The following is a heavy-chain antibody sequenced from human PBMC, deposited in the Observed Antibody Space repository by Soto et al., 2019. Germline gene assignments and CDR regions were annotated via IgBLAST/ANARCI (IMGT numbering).Heavy chain of an antibody. V-gene: IGHV4-34*01. CDR2: INHSGST. Sequence: QVQLQQWGAGLLKPSETLSLTCAVYGGSFSGYYWSWIRQPPGKGLEWIGEINHSGSTNYNPSLKSRVTISVDTSKNQFSLKLSSVTAADTAVYYCASSPLYDAKPLGGYWGQGTLVTVSS. CDR1: GGSFSGYY. J-gene: IGHJ4*02. D-gene: IGHD5-12*01. CDR3: ASSPLYDAKPLGGY.